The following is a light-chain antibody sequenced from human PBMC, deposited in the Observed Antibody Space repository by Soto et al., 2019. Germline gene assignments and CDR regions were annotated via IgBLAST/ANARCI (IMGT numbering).Light chain of an antibody. J-gene: IGKJ3*01. CDR2: KAS. Sequence: DIQMTQPPSTLSASVGDRVTITCRASRSIKNWLAWYQQKPGEAPKLLIYKASTLESGVPSRFSGSGSGTEFTLTISCLQPDDVATYYCQQYNSYSQFTFGPGTKVDIK. V-gene: IGKV1-5*03. CDR3: QQYNSYSQFT. CDR1: RSIKNW.